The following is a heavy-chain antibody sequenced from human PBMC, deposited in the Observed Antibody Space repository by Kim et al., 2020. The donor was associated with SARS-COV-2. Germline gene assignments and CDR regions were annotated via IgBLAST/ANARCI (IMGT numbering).Heavy chain of an antibody. CDR2: ISSSSSYI. CDR3: ARVHPFYGSGSYYRDLYYFDY. V-gene: IGHV3-21*01. CDR1: GFTFSSYS. D-gene: IGHD3-10*01. J-gene: IGHJ4*02. Sequence: GGSLRLSCAASGFTFSSYSMNWVRQAPGKGLEWVSSISSSSSYIYYADSVKGRFTISRDNAKNSLYLQMNSLRAEDTAVYYCARVHPFYGSGSYYRDLYYFDYWGQGTLVTVSS.